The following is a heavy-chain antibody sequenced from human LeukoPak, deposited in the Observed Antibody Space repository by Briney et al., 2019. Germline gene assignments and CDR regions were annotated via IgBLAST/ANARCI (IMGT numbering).Heavy chain of an antibody. J-gene: IGHJ4*02. CDR2: MNPNSGNT. V-gene: IGHV1-8*02. CDR1: GGTFSSYA. D-gene: IGHD4-23*01. CDR3: ARGYGGVDY. Sequence: ASVKVSCKASGGTFSSYAISWVRQAPGQGLEWMGWMNPNSGNTGYAQKFQGRVTMTRNTSISTAYMELSSLRSEDTAVYYCARGYGGVDYWGQGTLVTVSS.